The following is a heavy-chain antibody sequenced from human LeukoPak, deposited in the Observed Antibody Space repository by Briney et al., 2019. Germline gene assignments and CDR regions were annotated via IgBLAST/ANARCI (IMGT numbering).Heavy chain of an antibody. D-gene: IGHD5-18*01. CDR1: GYTFTTYY. Sequence: ASVKVSCKASGYTFTTYYMHWVRQAPGQGLEWMGIINPSSGSTSYAQKFQGRVTMTRDTSTSTVYMELSSLRSEDTAIYYCARVLGAHRYGSIDHWGQGTLVAVSS. V-gene: IGHV1-46*01. CDR2: INPSSGST. CDR3: ARVLGAHRYGSIDH. J-gene: IGHJ4*02.